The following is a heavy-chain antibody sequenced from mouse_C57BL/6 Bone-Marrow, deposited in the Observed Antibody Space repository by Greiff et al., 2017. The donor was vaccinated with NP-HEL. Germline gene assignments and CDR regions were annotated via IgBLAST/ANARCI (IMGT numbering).Heavy chain of an antibody. V-gene: IGHV1-69*01. CDR1: GYTFTSYW. J-gene: IGHJ2*01. CDR2: IDPSDSYT. Sequence: QVQLQQPGAELVMPGASVKLSCKASGYTFTSYWMHWVKQRPGQGLEWIGEIDPSDSYTNYNQKFKGKSTLTVDKSSSTAYMQLSSLTSEDSAVYYCARMRIYFDYWGQGTTLTVSS. CDR3: ARMRIYFDY.